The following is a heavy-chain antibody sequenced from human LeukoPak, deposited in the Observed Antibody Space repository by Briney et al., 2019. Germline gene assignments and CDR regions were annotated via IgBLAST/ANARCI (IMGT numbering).Heavy chain of an antibody. V-gene: IGHV1-2*02. CDR1: GYTFTDFY. J-gene: IGHJ6*03. D-gene: IGHD3-10*01. Sequence: ASVKVPCKASGYTFTDFYMLWVRRAPGQGLEWMGWINPNSGGTDYAQKFQGRVTMTRDTSTSTAYMELSRLRSDDTAVYHCARGHGSYYYYMDVWGKGTTVTVSS. CDR2: INPNSGGT. CDR3: ARGHGSYYYYMDV.